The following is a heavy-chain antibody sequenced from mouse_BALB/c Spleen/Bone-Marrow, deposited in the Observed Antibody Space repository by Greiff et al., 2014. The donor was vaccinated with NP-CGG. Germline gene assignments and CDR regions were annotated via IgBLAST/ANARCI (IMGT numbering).Heavy chain of an antibody. CDR1: GFSLTTYG. D-gene: IGHD1-1*01. CDR2: IWAGGST. J-gene: IGHJ1*01. V-gene: IGHV2-9*02. CDR3: ARNLLPPYWYFDV. Sequence: VQLQQSGPGLVAPSQSLSITCTVSGFSLTTYGVHWVRQSPGKGLEWLGVIWAGGSTNYNSTLMSRLSISKDNSKNQVFLKMNSLQTGDTAIYYCARNLLPPYWYFDVWGAGTTVTVSS.